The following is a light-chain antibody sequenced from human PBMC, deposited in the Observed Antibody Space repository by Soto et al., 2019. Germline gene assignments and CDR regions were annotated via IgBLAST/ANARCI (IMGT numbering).Light chain of an antibody. CDR3: ETWYSNTHKV. V-gene: IGLV4-60*02. Sequence: QPVLTQSSSASASLGSSVKLTCILSSGHSTYIIAWHQQQPGKAPRFLMTLDRSGSYNRGSGVPDRFSGSSSGADRYLTISNRQCEDEGDYYCETWYSNTHKVFGGGTKLTVL. CDR1: SGHSTYI. J-gene: IGLJ3*02. CDR2: LDRSGSY.